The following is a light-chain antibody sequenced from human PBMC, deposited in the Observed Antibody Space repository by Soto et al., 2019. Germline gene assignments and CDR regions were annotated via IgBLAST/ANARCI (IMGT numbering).Light chain of an antibody. Sequence: EIVMTQSPATLSVSPGERATLSCRASQSVNTNLAWYQQKPGQAHRLLIYGAFTRAPGVPDRFSGSGSGTEFTLTISGLQSDDFAVYYCQQVYHWPPPTWTFGQGTKVEIK. V-gene: IGKV3-15*01. CDR1: QSVNTN. J-gene: IGKJ1*01. CDR2: GAF. CDR3: QQVYHWPPPTWT.